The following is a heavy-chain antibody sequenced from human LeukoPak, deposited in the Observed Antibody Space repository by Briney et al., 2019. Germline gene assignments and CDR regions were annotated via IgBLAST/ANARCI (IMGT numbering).Heavy chain of an antibody. J-gene: IGHJ4*02. CDR2: INPSGGST. CDR3: ARGDGSGSYPPKTFDY. V-gene: IGHV1-46*03. D-gene: IGHD3-10*01. CDR1: GYTFTSYY. Sequence: ASVKVSCKASGYTFTSYYMHWVRQAPGQGLEWMGIINPSGGSTSYAQKFQGRVTMTRDTSTSTVYMELSSLRSEDTAVYYCARGDGSGSYPPKTFDYWGQGTQATVSS.